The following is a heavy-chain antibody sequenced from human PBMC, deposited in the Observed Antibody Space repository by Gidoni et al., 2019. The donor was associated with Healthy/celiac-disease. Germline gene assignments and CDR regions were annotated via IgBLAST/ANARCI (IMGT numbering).Heavy chain of an antibody. D-gene: IGHD1-26*01. Sequence: EVQLVESGGGLVKPGGSLRLSCDASGFTFSNAWMRGVRQAPGKGLEWVGRIKSKTDGGTTDYAAPVKGRFTISRDDSKNTLYLQMNSLKTEDTAVYYCTTVWWWELRGGDYWGQGTLVTVSS. CDR3: TTVWWWELRGGDY. V-gene: IGHV3-15*01. CDR1: GFTFSNAW. J-gene: IGHJ4*02. CDR2: IKSKTDGGTT.